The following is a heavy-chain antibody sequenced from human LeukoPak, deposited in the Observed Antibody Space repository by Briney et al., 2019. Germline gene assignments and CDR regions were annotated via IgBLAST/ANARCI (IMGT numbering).Heavy chain of an antibody. V-gene: IGHV4-59*01. CDR1: GGSISGYY. CDR2: IYYSGST. CDR3: ARGGSGGYHYFDY. Sequence: PSETLSLTCTVSGGSISGYYWSWIRQPPGKGLEWIGYIYYSGSTNYNPSLKSRVTISVDTSKNQFSLKLSSVTAADTAVYYCARGGSGGYHYFDYWGQGTLVTVSS. J-gene: IGHJ4*02. D-gene: IGHD1-26*01.